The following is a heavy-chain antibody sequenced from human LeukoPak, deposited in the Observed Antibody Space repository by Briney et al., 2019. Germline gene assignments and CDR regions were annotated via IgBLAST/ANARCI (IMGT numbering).Heavy chain of an antibody. CDR3: AREAVVVSTRYCDY. V-gene: IGHV3-21*01. CDR1: GFTFSSYS. CDR2: ISSSSSYI. Sequence: PGGSLRLSCAASGFTFSSYSMNWVRQAPGKGLEWVSSISSSSSYIYYADSVKGRFTISRDNAKNSLYLQMNSLRAEDTAVYYCAREAVVVSTRYCDYWGQGTLVTVSS. J-gene: IGHJ4*02. D-gene: IGHD3-22*01.